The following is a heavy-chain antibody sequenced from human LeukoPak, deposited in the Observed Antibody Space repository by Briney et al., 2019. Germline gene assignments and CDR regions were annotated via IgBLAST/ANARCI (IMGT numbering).Heavy chain of an antibody. Sequence: PGGSLRLSCAASGFASSSYCMHWVRQAPGKGLLWVSRINSDGSNTNYADSVRGRSTISRDNAKNTVYLQMNSLRAEDTAVYYCARGRGPYGWFDPWGQGTLVTVSS. CDR2: INSDGSNT. V-gene: IGHV3-74*01. D-gene: IGHD3-10*01. CDR1: GFASSSYC. CDR3: ARGRGPYGWFDP. J-gene: IGHJ5*02.